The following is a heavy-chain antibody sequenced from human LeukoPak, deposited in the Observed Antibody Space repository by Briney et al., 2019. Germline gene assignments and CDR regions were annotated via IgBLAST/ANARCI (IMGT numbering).Heavy chain of an antibody. CDR3: ASDKIAVTGIYTFDF. CDR1: GFTFDDYA. CDR2: ISWNSGNM. D-gene: IGHD6-19*01. V-gene: IGHV3-9*01. J-gene: IGHJ4*02. Sequence: GGSLRLSCATSGFTFDDYAMHWVRQAPGKGLEWVSGISWNSGNMAYADSVKGRFTISRDSAKNSLYLQMNSLRAEDAAVYYCASDKIAVTGIYTFDFWGQGTLVTVSS.